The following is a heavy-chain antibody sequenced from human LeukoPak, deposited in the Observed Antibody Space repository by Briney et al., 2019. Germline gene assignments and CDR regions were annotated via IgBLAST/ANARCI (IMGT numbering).Heavy chain of an antibody. Sequence: GGSLRLSCAASGFTFSRYWMSWVRQAPGKGLEWVSAITGGGSRTFYAEALKGRLTISRDNSKNTLYLQMNSLRAEDTAVYYCAKGDGGGARYYFDYWGQGILVTVSS. V-gene: IGHV3-23*01. D-gene: IGHD3-16*01. J-gene: IGHJ4*02. CDR2: ITGGGSRT. CDR3: AKGDGGGARYYFDY. CDR1: GFTFSRYW.